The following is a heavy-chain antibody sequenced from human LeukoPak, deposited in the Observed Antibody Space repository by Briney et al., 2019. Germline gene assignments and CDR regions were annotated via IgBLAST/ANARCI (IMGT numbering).Heavy chain of an antibody. CDR2: IYHSGST. Sequence: SQTLSLTCALSGGSISSGGYSWSWIRQPPGKGLEWIGYIYHSGSTYYNPSLKSRVTISVDRSKNQFSLKLSSVTAADTAVYYCATLNYYDSSGSWGQGTLVTVSS. D-gene: IGHD3-22*01. V-gene: IGHV4-30-2*01. J-gene: IGHJ4*02. CDR1: GGSISSGGYS. CDR3: ATLNYYDSSGS.